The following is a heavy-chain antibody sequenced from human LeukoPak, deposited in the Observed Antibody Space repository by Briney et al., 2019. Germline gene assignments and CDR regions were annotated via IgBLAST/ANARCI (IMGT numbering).Heavy chain of an antibody. CDR1: GGSFSGYY. CDR2: INHSGST. V-gene: IGHV4-34*01. Sequence: PSETLSLTCAVYGGSFSGYYWSWIRQPPGKGLEWIGEINHSGSTNYNPSLKSRVTISVDTSKNQCSLKLSSVTAADTAVYYCARAPRSGRDYWGQGTLVTVSS. CDR3: ARAPRSGRDY. J-gene: IGHJ4*02. D-gene: IGHD2-15*01.